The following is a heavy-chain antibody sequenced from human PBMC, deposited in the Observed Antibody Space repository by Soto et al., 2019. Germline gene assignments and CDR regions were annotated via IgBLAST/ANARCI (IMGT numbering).Heavy chain of an antibody. J-gene: IGHJ6*02. D-gene: IGHD2-15*01. Sequence: QVQLGQSGAEVKKPGSSVKVSCKAPGGTFSSYAISWVRQAPGQGLEWMGGIIPIFGTAKYAQKFQGRVTITADESTSPVYMELSSLRSEDTAVYYCARSQGGSISLDIYYYHYYGMDVWGQGTTVTASS. CDR1: GGTFSSYA. CDR3: ARSQGGSISLDIYYYHYYGMDV. V-gene: IGHV1-69*01. CDR2: IIPIFGTA.